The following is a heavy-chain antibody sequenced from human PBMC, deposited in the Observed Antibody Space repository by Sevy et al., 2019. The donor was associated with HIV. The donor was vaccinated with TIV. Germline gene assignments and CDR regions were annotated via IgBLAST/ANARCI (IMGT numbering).Heavy chain of an antibody. CDR2: IYSSGSS. D-gene: IGHD5-18*01. J-gene: IGHJ4*02. Sequence: SETLSLTCTVSGGSISSNYWSWIRQPPGKGLEWCGYIYSSGSSYNPSLKSRVSISMDTSKNQFSLKLNSVTAADTAVYYCARSSGYSYGDFDYWGQGTLVTVSS. CDR1: GGSISSNY. V-gene: IGHV4-59*01. CDR3: ARSSGYSYGDFDY.